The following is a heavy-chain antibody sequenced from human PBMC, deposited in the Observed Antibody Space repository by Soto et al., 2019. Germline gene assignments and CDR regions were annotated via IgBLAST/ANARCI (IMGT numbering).Heavy chain of an antibody. D-gene: IGHD2-21*02. CDR3: ARERRGGDSDGGVDY. CDR2: IYYNGNN. V-gene: IGHV4-30-4*01. J-gene: IGHJ4*02. CDR1: GASLSSGDYY. Sequence: QVQLQESGPGLVKPSQTLSLTCIVSGASLSSGDYYWSWIRQPPGKGLEWIAFIYYNGNNFYNPSLKRRVIIAIDTSNHQFSLKVRSVTAADTAVYYCARERRGGDSDGGVDYWGQGTLVTVSS.